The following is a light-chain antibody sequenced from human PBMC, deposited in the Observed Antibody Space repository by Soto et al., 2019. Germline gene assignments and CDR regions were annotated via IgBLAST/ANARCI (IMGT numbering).Light chain of an antibody. CDR1: QSVSSR. J-gene: IGKJ5*01. CDR2: GAS. V-gene: IGKV3-11*01. CDR3: QQRSNPIT. Sequence: EIVMTQSPGTLSLSPGERATLSCRASQSVSSRLAWYQQKPGQAPRLLISGASSRATGIPDRFSGSGSGTDFTLTISSLEPEDFAVYYCQQRSNPITFGQGTRLEIK.